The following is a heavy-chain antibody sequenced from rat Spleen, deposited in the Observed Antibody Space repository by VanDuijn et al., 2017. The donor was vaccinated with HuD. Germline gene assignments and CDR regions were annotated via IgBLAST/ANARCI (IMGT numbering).Heavy chain of an antibody. J-gene: IGHJ2*01. CDR3: ARRDF. Sequence: EVQLVESGGGLVQPGRSLKLSCAASGFTFSDYNMAWVRQAPKKGLEWVATISYDGSSTYYRDSVKGRFTISRDNAKNTQYLQMDSLRSEDTATYYCARRDFWGQGVMVTVSS. V-gene: IGHV5-7*01. CDR2: ISYDGSST. CDR1: GFTFSDYN.